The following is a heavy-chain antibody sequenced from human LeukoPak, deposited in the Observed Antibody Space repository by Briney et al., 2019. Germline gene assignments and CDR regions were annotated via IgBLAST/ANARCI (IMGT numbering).Heavy chain of an antibody. J-gene: IGHJ4*02. D-gene: IGHD6-13*01. CDR3: ARAVAAADSY. CDR2: INQDGSKK. Sequence: GGSLRLSCAVSGITFSSNWMSWVRQAPGKGLEWVANINQDGSKKYYVDSVKGRFTISRDNVKNSVYLQMNSLRTEDTAVYSCARAVAAADSYWGRGTLVTVSS. CDR1: GITFSSNW. V-gene: IGHV3-7*04.